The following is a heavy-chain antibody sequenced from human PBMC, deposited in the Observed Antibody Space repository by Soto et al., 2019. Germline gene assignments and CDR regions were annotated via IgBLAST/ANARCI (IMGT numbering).Heavy chain of an antibody. J-gene: IGHJ4*02. V-gene: IGHV4-59*08. D-gene: IGHD3-10*01. CDR1: GGSIISYY. Sequence: PEETLSLTCTVSGGSIISYYWSWIRQPPGKGLEWIGYIYDSGTINYNPSLKSRITVSVDTSKNQVSLKLSSVTAADTAVYYCARHYASGTYPLEYWGQGTLVTVSS. CDR2: IYDSGTI. CDR3: ARHYASGTYPLEY.